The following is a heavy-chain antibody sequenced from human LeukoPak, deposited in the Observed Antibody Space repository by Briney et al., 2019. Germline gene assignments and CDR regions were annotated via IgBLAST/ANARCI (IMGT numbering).Heavy chain of an antibody. CDR3: ARGGSGISNAFDT. CDR1: GGSISSYY. V-gene: IGHV4-59*01. Sequence: PSETLSLTCSVSGGSISSYYWSWIRQPRGKGLEWIGYLYYSGSTNSNPSLKSRVTMSVDTSKNQFSLKLRSVTAADTAVYYCARGGSGISNAFDTWGHGTMVTVSS. J-gene: IGHJ3*02. CDR2: LYYSGST. D-gene: IGHD3-10*01.